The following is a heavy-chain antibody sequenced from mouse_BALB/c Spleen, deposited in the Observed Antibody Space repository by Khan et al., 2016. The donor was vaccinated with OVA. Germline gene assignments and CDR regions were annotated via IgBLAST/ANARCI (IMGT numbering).Heavy chain of an antibody. Sequence: VQLQQSGAELVKPGASVKLSCTASGFNIKDTYMPWVKQRPEQGLEWIGRIDPANGNTKYDPKFQGKATITADTSSNTSYLQLSSLTSEDTAVYYCARLNAWGQGTTRTVSS. CDR3: ARLNA. CDR2: IDPANGNT. V-gene: IGHV14-3*02. CDR1: GFNIKDTY. J-gene: IGHJ2*01.